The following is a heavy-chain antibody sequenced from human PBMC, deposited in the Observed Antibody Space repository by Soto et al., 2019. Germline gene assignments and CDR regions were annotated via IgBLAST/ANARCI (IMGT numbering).Heavy chain of an antibody. V-gene: IGHV4-59*08. CDR2: IYYSGST. Sequence: SETLSLTCSDSGGSTSSYYWSWIRQPPGKGLEWIGYIYYSGSTNYNPSLKSRVTMSVDTSKNQFSLKLSSVTTADTAVYYCARRYGPGFDYWGQGTLVTVSS. CDR3: ARRYGPGFDY. J-gene: IGHJ4*02. D-gene: IGHD4-17*01. CDR1: GGSTSSYY.